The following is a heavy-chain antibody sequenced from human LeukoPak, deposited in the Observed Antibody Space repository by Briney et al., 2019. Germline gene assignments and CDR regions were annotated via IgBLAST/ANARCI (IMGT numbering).Heavy chain of an antibody. J-gene: IGHJ5*02. CDR2: ISNSPSYV. CDR3: ARLEGLWLA. V-gene: IGHV3-21*06. Sequence: GGSLRLSCAASGFTFSSYTMNWVRQAPGKGLEWVSSISNSPSYVYYAGSVKGRFTISRDNAKNLLYLQMHSLRAEDAAVYYCARLEGLWLAWGQGTLVTVSS. D-gene: IGHD4/OR15-4a*01. CDR1: GFTFSSYT.